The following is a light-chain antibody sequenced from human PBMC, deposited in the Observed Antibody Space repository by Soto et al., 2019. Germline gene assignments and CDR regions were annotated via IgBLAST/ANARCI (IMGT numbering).Light chain of an antibody. CDR2: GNS. V-gene: IGLV1-40*01. Sequence: QAVVTQPPSVSGAPGQRVTISCTGSSSNIGAGYDVHWYQQLPGTAPKLLIYGNSNRPSGVPDRFSGSKSGTSASLAITELQAEDEADYYCQSYDRSLSGSVFGGGTKLTVL. CDR1: SSNIGAGYD. J-gene: IGLJ3*02. CDR3: QSYDRSLSGSV.